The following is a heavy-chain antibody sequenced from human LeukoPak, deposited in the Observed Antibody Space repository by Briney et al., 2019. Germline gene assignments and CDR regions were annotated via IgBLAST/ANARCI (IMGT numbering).Heavy chain of an antibody. CDR3: ARGGYYGSGSYPRFSGDFDP. V-gene: IGHV1-3*03. CDR1: GYTFTSYA. CDR2: INAGNGNT. J-gene: IGHJ5*02. D-gene: IGHD3-10*01. Sequence: ASVKVSCKASGYTFTSYAMHWVRQAPGQRLEWMGWINAGNGNTKYSQEFQGRVTITRDTSASTAYMELSSLRSEDMAVYYCARGGYYGSGSYPRFSGDFDPWGQGTLVTVSS.